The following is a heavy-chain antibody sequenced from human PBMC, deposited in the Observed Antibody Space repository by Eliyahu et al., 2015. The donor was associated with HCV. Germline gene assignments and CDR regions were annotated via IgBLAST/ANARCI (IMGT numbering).Heavy chain of an antibody. J-gene: IGHJ6*02. CDR3: ARDYKSLRWDISLGANYGMDV. CDR2: ISSSGSTI. CDR1: GFTFSDXY. V-gene: IGHV3-11*01. Sequence: QVQLVESGGGLVKPGGSLRLSCAASGFTFSDXYXXWTRQAPGKGLEWVSYISSSGSTIYYADSVKGRFTISRDNAKNSLYLQMNSLRAEDTAVYYCARDYKSLRWDISLGANYGMDVWGQGTTVTVSS. D-gene: IGHD2-15*01.